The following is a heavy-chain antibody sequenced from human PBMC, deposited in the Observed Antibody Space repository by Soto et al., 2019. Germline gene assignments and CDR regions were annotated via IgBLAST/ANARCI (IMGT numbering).Heavy chain of an antibody. CDR2: IYYSGST. CDR1: GGSISSGDYY. Sequence: QVQLQESGPGLVKPSQTLSLTCTVSGGSISSGDYYWSWIRQPPGKGLEWIGYIYYSGSTYYNPSHKSRVTISVDASKNQFSLKLSSVPAADTAVYYCARVRTMIVVVITPHGAFDIWGQGTMVTVSS. V-gene: IGHV4-30-4*01. J-gene: IGHJ3*02. D-gene: IGHD3-22*01. CDR3: ARVRTMIVVVITPHGAFDI.